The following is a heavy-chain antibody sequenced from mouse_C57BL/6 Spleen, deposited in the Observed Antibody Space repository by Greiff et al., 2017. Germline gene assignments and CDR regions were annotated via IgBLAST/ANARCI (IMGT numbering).Heavy chain of an antibody. CDR3: ASADDYGGRFAY. V-gene: IGHV1-78*01. CDR1: GYTFTDHT. Sequence: QVQLQQSDAELANPGASVKISCKASGYTFTDHTIHWMKQRPEQGLEWIGYINPSDGSTKYNEKFKGKATLTADKSSSTAYMQLNSLTSEDSAVYFSASADDYGGRFAYWGQGTLVTVSA. CDR2: INPSDGST. J-gene: IGHJ3*01. D-gene: IGHD2-4*01.